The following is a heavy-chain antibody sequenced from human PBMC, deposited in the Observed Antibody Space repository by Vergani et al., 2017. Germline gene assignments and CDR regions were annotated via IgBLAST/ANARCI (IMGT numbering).Heavy chain of an antibody. V-gene: IGHV3-48*03. CDR1: GFTFSSYE. CDR3: ASRINYYDSSGGDY. J-gene: IGHJ4*02. D-gene: IGHD3-22*01. CDR2: ISSSGSTI. Sequence: EVQLVESGGGLVQPGGSLRLSCAASGFTFSSYEMNWVRQAPGKGLEWVSYISSSGSTIYYADSVKGRFTISRDNAKNSLYLQMNSLRAEDTAVYYCASRINYYDSSGGDYWGQGTLVTVSS.